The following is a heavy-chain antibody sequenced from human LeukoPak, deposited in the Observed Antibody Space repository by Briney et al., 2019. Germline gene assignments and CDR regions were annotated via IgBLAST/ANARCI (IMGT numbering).Heavy chain of an antibody. CDR3: ARDGYGDYVSWVWFDP. Sequence: SETLSLTCTVSGGSISSSSYYWGWIRQPPGKGLEWIGSIYYSGRTYYNPSLKSRVTISVDTSKNQFSLKLSSVTAADTAVYYCARDGYGDYVSWVWFDPWGQGTLVTVSS. CDR1: GGSISSSSYY. J-gene: IGHJ5*02. V-gene: IGHV4-39*07. CDR2: IYYSGRT. D-gene: IGHD4-17*01.